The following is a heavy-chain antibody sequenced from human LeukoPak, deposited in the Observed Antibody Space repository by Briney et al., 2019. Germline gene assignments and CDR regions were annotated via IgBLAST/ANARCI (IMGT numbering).Heavy chain of an antibody. CDR1: GYTFTNYY. CDR2: IIPIFGTA. D-gene: IGHD2-15*01. V-gene: IGHV1-69*13. Sequence: SVKVSCKGSGYTFTNYYMHWVRQAPGQGLEWMGGIIPIFGTANYAQKFQGRVTITADESTSTAYMELSSLRSEDTAVYYCASHCSGGSCYSGWFDPWGQGTLVTVSS. CDR3: ASHCSGGSCYSGWFDP. J-gene: IGHJ5*02.